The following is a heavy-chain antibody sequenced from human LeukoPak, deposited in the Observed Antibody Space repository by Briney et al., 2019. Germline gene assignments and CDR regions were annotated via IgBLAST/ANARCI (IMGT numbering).Heavy chain of an antibody. CDR1: GGTFSRYA. D-gene: IGHD2-21*02. J-gene: IGHJ4*02. V-gene: IGHV1-69*13. CDR2: IIPIFGTA. CDR3: ARSSNCGGDCFLPRY. Sequence: SVKVSCKASGGTFSRYAISWVRQAPGQGLEWMGGIIPIFGTANYAQKFQGRVTITADESTSTAYMELSRLRSDDTAVYYCARSSNCGGDCFLPRYWGQGTLVTVSS.